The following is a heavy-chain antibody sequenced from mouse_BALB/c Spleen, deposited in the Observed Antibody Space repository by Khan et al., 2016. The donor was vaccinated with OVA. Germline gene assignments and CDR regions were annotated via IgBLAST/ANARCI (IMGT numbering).Heavy chain of an antibody. Sequence: QVQLQQSGAELVKPGASVKLSCKASGYTFTEYIIHWLKQRSGQGLEWIGWFYPGGTTIKYNEKFKDKATLTADKSSSTVYMELSRLTSDDSAVNFCARQEDYGNWLDYWGQGTTLTVSS. CDR2: FYPGGTTI. J-gene: IGHJ2*01. V-gene: IGHV1-62-2*01. CDR1: GYTFTEYI. CDR3: ARQEDYGNWLDY. D-gene: IGHD2-1*01.